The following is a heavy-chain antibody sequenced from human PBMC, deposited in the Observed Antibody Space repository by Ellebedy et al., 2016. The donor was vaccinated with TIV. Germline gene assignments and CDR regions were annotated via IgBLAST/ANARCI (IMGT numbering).Heavy chain of an antibody. V-gene: IGHV3-7*01. D-gene: IGHD3-10*01. Sequence: GGSLRLSCAASGFPFSNYWMTWVRQAPGRGLEWVANIQQDGSEKYYVDSVKGRFTISRDNAKNSLYLQMNSLRAEDTAVYYCARAPYGSGSYYYFDYWGQGTLVTVSS. CDR3: ARAPYGSGSYYYFDY. CDR1: GFPFSNYW. CDR2: IQQDGSEK. J-gene: IGHJ4*02.